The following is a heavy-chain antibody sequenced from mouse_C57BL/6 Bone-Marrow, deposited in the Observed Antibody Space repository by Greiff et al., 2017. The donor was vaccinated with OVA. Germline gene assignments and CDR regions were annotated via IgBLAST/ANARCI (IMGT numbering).Heavy chain of an antibody. J-gene: IGHJ1*03. V-gene: IGHV1-56*01. D-gene: IGHD1-1*01. CDR3: AATVVATDCYWYFDV. CDR1: GYTFTSHW. Sequence: QVQLQQSGPELVRPGASVKISCKAPGYTFTSHWMQWVRQRPGQGLEWIGEIFPGSGSTYYKEKFKCKATMTVDTSSSTAYMQLSSLTSEDSAVYFCAATVVATDCYWYFDVWGTGTTVTVSS. CDR2: IFPGSGST.